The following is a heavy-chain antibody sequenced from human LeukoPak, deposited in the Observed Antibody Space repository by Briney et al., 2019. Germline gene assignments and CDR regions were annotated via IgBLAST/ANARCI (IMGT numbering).Heavy chain of an antibody. Sequence: GGSLTLFCAASGFTFDEYGMRWLREATGKALEWVAFIRYDGSNKYYADSVKGRFTIYRDNSKNALYLQMNSLRAEDTAVYYCAKRHTSGWYLFDYWGRGTLVTVSS. V-gene: IGHV3-30*02. CDR2: IRYDGSNK. CDR3: AKRHTSGWYLFDY. J-gene: IGHJ4*02. D-gene: IGHD6-19*01. CDR1: GFTFDEYG.